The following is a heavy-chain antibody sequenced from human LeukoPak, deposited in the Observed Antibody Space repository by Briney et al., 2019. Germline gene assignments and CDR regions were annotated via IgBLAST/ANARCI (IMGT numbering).Heavy chain of an antibody. CDR1: GFTFSSYD. J-gene: IGHJ4*02. V-gene: IGHV3-13*01. Sequence: GGSLRPSCAASGFTFSSYDMHWVRQATGKGLEWVSAIGTAGDTYYPGSVKGRFTISRENAKNSLYLQMNSLRAGDTAVYYCARMYSSGRGGGYYFDYWGQGTLVTVSS. CDR2: IGTAGDT. D-gene: IGHD6-19*01. CDR3: ARMYSSGRGGGYYFDY.